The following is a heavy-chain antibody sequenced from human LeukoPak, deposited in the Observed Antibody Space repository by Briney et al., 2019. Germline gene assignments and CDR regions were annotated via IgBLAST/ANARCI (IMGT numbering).Heavy chain of an antibody. D-gene: IGHD3-16*01. CDR2: IRSKAYGGTT. J-gene: IGHJ6*03. CDR1: GFTFGDYA. CDR3: TRDWDYYYYMDV. Sequence: QPGGSLRLSCTASGFTFGDYAMSWVRQAPGKGLEWVGFIRSKAYGGTTEYAASVKGRFTISRDDSKSIAYLQMNSLKTEDTAVYYCTRDWDYYYYMDVWGKGTTVTVSS. V-gene: IGHV3-49*04.